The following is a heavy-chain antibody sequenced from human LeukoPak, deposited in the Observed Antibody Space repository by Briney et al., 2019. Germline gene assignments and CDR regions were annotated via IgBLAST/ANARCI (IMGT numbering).Heavy chain of an antibody. Sequence: SVKVSCKASGGTFSSYAISWVRQAPGQGLEWMGRIIPILGIANYAQKFQGRVTITADKSTSTAYMELSSLRSEDTAVYYCARDSDTAMVEDYWGQGTLVTVSS. CDR3: ARDSDTAMVEDY. CDR2: IIPILGIA. J-gene: IGHJ4*02. CDR1: GGTFSSYA. D-gene: IGHD5-18*01. V-gene: IGHV1-69*04.